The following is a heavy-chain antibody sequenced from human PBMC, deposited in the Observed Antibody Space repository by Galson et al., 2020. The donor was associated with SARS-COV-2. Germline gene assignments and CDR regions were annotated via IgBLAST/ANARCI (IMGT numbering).Heavy chain of an antibody. CDR1: GGSISSGGYY. D-gene: IGHD2-15*01. Sequence: ETSETLSLTCTVSGGSISSGGYYWSWIRQHPGKGLEWIGYIYYSGSTYYNPSLKSRVTISVDTSKNQFSLKLSSVTAADTAVYYCARLGATGATVVVVAGGFDLGGRGALVTVSS. J-gene: IGHJ2*01. V-gene: IGHV4-31*03. CDR2: IYYSGST. CDR3: ARLGATGATVVVVAGGFDL.